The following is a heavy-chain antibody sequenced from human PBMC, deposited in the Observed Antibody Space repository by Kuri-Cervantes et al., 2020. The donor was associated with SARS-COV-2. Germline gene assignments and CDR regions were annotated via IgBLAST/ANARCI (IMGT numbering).Heavy chain of an antibody. D-gene: IGHD1-7*01. Sequence: SVKVSCKASGGTFSSYAISWVRQAPGQGLEWMGRIIPIFGTANYAQKFQGRVTITADESTSTAYMELSSLRSDDTAVFYCAKDNWNYFRSSYFDFWGQGTLVTVSS. CDR2: IIPIFGTA. J-gene: IGHJ4*02. V-gene: IGHV1-69*13. CDR1: GGTFSSYA. CDR3: AKDNWNYFRSSYFDF.